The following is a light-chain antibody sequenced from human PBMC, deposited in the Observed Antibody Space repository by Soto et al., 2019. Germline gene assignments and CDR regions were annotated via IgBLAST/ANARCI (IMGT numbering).Light chain of an antibody. CDR2: DAS. Sequence: EIVLTQPPATLSLSPGESATLSCRASRSVSNYLAWYQQKPGQAPRLLIYDASSRPTDIPARFSGSGSGIDFTLTISSLEPEDFALYYCQQRSNWPSTFGQGTRLEIK. CDR1: RSVSNY. V-gene: IGKV3-11*01. J-gene: IGKJ5*01. CDR3: QQRSNWPST.